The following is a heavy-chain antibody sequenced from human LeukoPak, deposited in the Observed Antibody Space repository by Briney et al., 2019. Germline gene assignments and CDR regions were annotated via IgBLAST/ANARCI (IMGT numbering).Heavy chain of an antibody. J-gene: IGHJ4*02. D-gene: IGHD3-9*01. Sequence: SETLSLTCTVSGGSISSSSYYWGWIRQPPGKGLEWIGSIYYSGSTYYNPSLKSRVTIFVDTSKNQFSLKLSSVTAADTAVYYCATDNYDILTGYYLIDYWGQGTLVTVSS. CDR1: GGSISSSSYY. V-gene: IGHV4-39*01. CDR3: ATDNYDILTGYYLIDY. CDR2: IYYSGST.